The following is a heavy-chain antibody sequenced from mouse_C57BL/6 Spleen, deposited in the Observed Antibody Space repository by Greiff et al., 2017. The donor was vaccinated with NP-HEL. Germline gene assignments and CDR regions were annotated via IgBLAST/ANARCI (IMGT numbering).Heavy chain of an antibody. CDR2: IYPGSGST. CDR3: ARGRVYYYGSGGYFDV. V-gene: IGHV1-55*01. CDR1: GYTFTSYW. Sequence: VKLQQPGAELVKPGASVKMSCKASGYTFTSYWITWVKQRPGQGLEWIGDIYPGSGSTNYNEKFKSKATLTVDTSSSTAYMQLSSLTSEDSAVYYCARGRVYYYGSGGYFDVWGTGTTVTVSS. D-gene: IGHD1-1*01. J-gene: IGHJ1*03.